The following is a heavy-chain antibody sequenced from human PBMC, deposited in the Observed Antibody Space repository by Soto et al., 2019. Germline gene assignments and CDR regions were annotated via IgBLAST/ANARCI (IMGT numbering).Heavy chain of an antibody. J-gene: IGHJ5*02. CDR1: GYTFTSYA. D-gene: IGHD6-19*01. CDR3: ARGVAGPLHWFDP. Sequence: QVQLVQSGAEVKKPGASVKVTCKASGYTFTSYAMHWVRQAPGQRLEWMGWINAGNGNTKYSQKFQGRVTITRDTSASTAYMELSSLRSEDTAVYYCARGVAGPLHWFDPWGQGTLVTVSS. V-gene: IGHV1-3*01. CDR2: INAGNGNT.